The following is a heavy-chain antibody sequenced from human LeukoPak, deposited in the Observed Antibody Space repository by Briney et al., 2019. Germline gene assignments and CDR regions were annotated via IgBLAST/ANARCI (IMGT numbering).Heavy chain of an antibody. Sequence: SETLSLTCAVYGGSFSGYYWSWIRQPSGKGLEWIGEINHSGSTNYNPSLKSRVTISVDTSKNQFSLKLSSVTAADTAVYYCARDSGTTGEVKFDPWGQGTLVTVSS. CDR2: INHSGST. CDR3: ARDSGTTGEVKFDP. D-gene: IGHD3-10*01. J-gene: IGHJ5*02. V-gene: IGHV4-34*01. CDR1: GGSFSGYY.